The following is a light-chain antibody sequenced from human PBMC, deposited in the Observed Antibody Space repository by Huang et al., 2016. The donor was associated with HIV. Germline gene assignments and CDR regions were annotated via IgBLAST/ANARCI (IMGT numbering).Light chain of an antibody. Sequence: DIVMAQSPVSLAVSLGERATLTCRSSQSVFSTSTNKDYLAWFQQKPGQPPKLLLFWSSTREDGVPDRFSGSGSGTHFTLTIANLEADDAAIYYCQQYYASPQTFGQGTRV. V-gene: IGKV4-1*01. CDR1: QSVFSTSTNKDY. J-gene: IGKJ1*01. CDR2: WSS. CDR3: QQYYASPQT.